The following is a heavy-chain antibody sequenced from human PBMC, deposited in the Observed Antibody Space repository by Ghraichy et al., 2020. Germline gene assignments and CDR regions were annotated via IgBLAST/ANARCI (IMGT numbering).Heavy chain of an antibody. D-gene: IGHD4-17*01. CDR2: ISYDGSNK. CDR3: ARDSDNGDRPYYFDY. J-gene: IGHJ4*02. Sequence: GGSLRLSCAASGFTFNSYGMHWVRQAPGKGLEWVAVISYDGSNKYYTDSVKGRFTISRDNSKNTLYLQMHSLRAEDTGAYYCARDSDNGDRPYYFDYWGQGTLVTVSS. V-gene: IGHV3-33*05. CDR1: GFTFNSYG.